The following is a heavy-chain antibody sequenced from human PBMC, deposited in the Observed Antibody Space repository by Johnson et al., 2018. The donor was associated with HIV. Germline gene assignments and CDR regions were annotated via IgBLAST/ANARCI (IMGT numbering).Heavy chain of an antibody. CDR3: AKDQEAVLWDAFDI. CDR1: GFTFSSYG. J-gene: IGHJ3*02. CDR2: LVYDGSNK. V-gene: IGHV3-30*18. D-gene: IGHD6-19*01. Sequence: QVQLVESGGGVVQPGRSLRLSCAASGFTFSSYGMHWVRQAPGKGLEWVAVLVYDGSNKYYADSVKGRFTISRDNAKNSLYLQMNSLRAEDTALYYCAKDQEAVLWDAFDIWGQGTMVTVSS.